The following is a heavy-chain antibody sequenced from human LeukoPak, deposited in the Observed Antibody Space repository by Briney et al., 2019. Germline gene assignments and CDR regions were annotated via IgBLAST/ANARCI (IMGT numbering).Heavy chain of an antibody. CDR1: GYSISSGYY. V-gene: IGHV4-38-2*02. CDR3: ARDPSRYLDLNWFDP. Sequence: SETLSLTCSVSGYSISSGYYWGWIRQPPGKGLEWIGSIYHGGSTHYNPSLKSRVTISVDTSKNQLSLNLSSVTAADMAVYYCARDPSRYLDLNWFDPWGQGTLVTVSS. J-gene: IGHJ5*02. D-gene: IGHD3-9*01. CDR2: IYHGGST.